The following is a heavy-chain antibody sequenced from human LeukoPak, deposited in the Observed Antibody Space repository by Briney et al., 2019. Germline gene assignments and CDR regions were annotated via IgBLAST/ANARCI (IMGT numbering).Heavy chain of an antibody. CDR3: ARVRFGELPIDY. CDR1: GGSFSGYY. D-gene: IGHD3-10*01. J-gene: IGHJ4*02. Sequence: SETLSLTCAVYGGSFSGYYRSWVRQPPGKGLEWIGEINHSGSTNYNPSLKSRVTISVDTSKNQFSLKLSSVTAADTAVYYCARVRFGELPIDYWGQGTLVTVSS. V-gene: IGHV4-34*01. CDR2: INHSGST.